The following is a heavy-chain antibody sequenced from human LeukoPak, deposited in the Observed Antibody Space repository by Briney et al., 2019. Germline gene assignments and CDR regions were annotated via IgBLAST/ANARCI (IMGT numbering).Heavy chain of an antibody. CDR1: GFTFSKYW. Sequence: GSLRLSCAASGFTFSKYWMSWVRQAPGKGLEWVANIKEDGSAKCYVDSVKGRFTISRDNAKNSVYLQMNSLRAEDTAVYYCATSYDSSGCEWGQGTLVTVSS. J-gene: IGHJ4*02. V-gene: IGHV3-7*01. D-gene: IGHD3-22*01. CDR2: IKEDGSAK. CDR3: ATSYDSSGCE.